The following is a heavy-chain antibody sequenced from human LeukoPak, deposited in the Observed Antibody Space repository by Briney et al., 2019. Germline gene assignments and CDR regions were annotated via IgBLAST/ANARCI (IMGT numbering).Heavy chain of an antibody. V-gene: IGHV1-58*01. Sequence: SVKVYCKASGFTFTSSAVQWVRQARGQRLEWIGWVVVGSGNTNYAQKFQERVTITRDMSTSTAYMELSSLRSEDTAVYYCAADSGYYDFWSGYYGPPSMDVWGQGTTVTVSS. CDR1: GFTFTSSA. CDR3: AADSGYYDFWSGYYGPPSMDV. CDR2: VVVGSGNT. D-gene: IGHD3-3*01. J-gene: IGHJ6*02.